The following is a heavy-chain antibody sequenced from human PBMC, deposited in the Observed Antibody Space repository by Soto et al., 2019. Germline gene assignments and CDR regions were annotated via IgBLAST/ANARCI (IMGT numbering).Heavy chain of an antibody. CDR1: GFTFSSYG. CDR2: ISYDGSNK. D-gene: IGHD5-12*01. V-gene: IGHV3-30*18. J-gene: IGHJ4*02. CDR3: AKDRLRPDY. Sequence: QVQLVESGGGVVQPGRSLRLSCAASGFTFSSYGMHWVRQAPGKGLEWVAVISYDGSNKYYADSVKGRFTISRDNSKNTLYLQMNSLRAEDTAVYYCAKDRLRPDYWGQGTLVTVSS.